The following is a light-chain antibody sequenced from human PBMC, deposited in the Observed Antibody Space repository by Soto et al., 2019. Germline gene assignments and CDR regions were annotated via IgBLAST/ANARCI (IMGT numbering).Light chain of an antibody. J-gene: IGLJ3*02. Sequence: NFMLTQPHSVSASPGKTVTISCTRSSGSIASNYVQWYQLRPGSSPTTVIYEDNQRPSGVPDRFSGSIDSSSNSASLTISGLKTEDEADYYCQSYDSSNMVFGGGTKLTVL. CDR3: QSYDSSNMV. CDR1: SGSIASNY. V-gene: IGLV6-57*01. CDR2: EDN.